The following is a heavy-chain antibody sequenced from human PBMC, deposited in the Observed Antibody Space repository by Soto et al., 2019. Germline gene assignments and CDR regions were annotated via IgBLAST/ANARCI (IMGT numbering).Heavy chain of an antibody. CDR1: GGAVTGDNNY. D-gene: IGHD6-13*01. J-gene: IGHJ3*02. V-gene: IGHV4-61*01. CDR3: ARGLVSRSSLDAFAI. Sequence: SETLSLTCTVPGGAVTGDNNYWKWIRETPGKGLEWIGYLYYGGSSNYTPSLQSRVTISADTSKSQFSLNLSSVTAADTAIYYCARGLVSRSSLDAFAIWGRRIMVTV. CDR2: LYYGGSS.